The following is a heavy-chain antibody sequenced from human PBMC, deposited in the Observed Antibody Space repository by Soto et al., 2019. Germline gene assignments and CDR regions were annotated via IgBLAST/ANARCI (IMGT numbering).Heavy chain of an antibody. V-gene: IGHV3-21*04. CDR2: ISGSSNYI. CDR3: AKGDYGDYANYFDY. CDR1: GFTFSRYS. J-gene: IGHJ4*02. Sequence: PGGSLRLSCAGSGFTFSRYSFNWVRQAPGKGLELVSYISGSSNYIHYADSVKGRFTISRDNAKNTLYLQMNSLRAEDTAVYYCAKGDYGDYANYFDYWGQGTLVTVSS. D-gene: IGHD4-17*01.